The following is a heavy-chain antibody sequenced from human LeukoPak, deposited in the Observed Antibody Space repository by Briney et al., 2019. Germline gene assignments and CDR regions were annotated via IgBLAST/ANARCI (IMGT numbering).Heavy chain of an antibody. CDR1: GYTLTELS. J-gene: IGHJ4*02. V-gene: IGHV1-24*01. Sequence: ASVKVSCKVSGYTLTELSMHWVRQAPGKGLEWMGGFDPEDGETIYAQKFQGRVTMTEDTSTDTAYMELSSLRSEDTAVYYCATGKRSRPLFGYWGQGTLVTVSS. CDR2: FDPEDGET. CDR3: ATGKRSRPLFGY.